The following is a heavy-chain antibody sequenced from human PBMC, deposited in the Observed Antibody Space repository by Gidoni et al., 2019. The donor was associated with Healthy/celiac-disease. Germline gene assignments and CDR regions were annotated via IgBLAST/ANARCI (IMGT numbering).Heavy chain of an antibody. D-gene: IGHD3-22*01. CDR1: GFAFSRAA. CDR3: ARTIVVVITTHHAFDI. Sequence: QVQLAESGGRVVQPGRSLRISFAASGFAFSRAAMHWVRQALGKGLEWVACISYDGSNTYSAYSVKGRFTISRDNSKNTLYLQMNSLRAEDTAVYYCARTIVVVITTHHAFDIWGQGTMVTVSS. CDR2: ISYDGSNT. J-gene: IGHJ3*02. V-gene: IGHV3-30*01.